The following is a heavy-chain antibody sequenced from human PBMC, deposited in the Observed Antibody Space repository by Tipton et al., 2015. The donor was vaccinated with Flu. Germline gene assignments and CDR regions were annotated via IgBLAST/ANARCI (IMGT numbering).Heavy chain of an antibody. J-gene: IGHJ3*01. CDR1: GDSSTTYY. D-gene: IGHD3-22*01. Sequence: TLSLTCTVSGDSSTTYYWSWIRRPPGKGLEWIGFVYYSGSTSYNPSLKSRVTISLDTSKNQFSLKLKSVTAADTALYYCARVAYFYDTSGYQFDAFDVWGQGTMVTVSS. CDR3: ARVAYFYDTSGYQFDAFDV. CDR2: VYYSGST. V-gene: IGHV4-59*01.